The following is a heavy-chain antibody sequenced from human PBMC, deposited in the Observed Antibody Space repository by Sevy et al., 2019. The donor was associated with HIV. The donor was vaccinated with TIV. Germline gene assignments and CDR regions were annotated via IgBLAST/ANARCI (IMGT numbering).Heavy chain of an antibody. J-gene: IGHJ3*02. CDR1: GGSISSSSYY. Sequence: SETLSLTCTVSGGSISSSSYYWGWIRQPPGKGLEWIGSIYYSGSKYYNPSLKSRVTISVDTSKNQFSLKLSSVTAADTAVYYCARPNCSGGSCYFAHAFDIWGQGTMVTVSS. V-gene: IGHV4-39*01. CDR2: IYYSGSK. D-gene: IGHD2-15*01. CDR3: ARPNCSGGSCYFAHAFDI.